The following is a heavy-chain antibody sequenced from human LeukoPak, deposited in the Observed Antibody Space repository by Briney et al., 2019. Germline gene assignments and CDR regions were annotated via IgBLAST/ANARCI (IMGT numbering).Heavy chain of an antibody. D-gene: IGHD3-22*01. CDR3: ARAPRLSSGYYYYYYMDV. J-gene: IGHJ6*03. CDR1: GGSFSGYY. CDR2: INHSGST. V-gene: IGHV4-34*01. Sequence: SETLSLTCAVYGGSFSGYYWSWIRQPPEKGLEWIGEINHSGSTNYNPSLKSRVTISVDTSKNQFSLKLSSVTAADTAVYYCARAPRLSSGYYYYYYMDVWGKGTTVTVSS.